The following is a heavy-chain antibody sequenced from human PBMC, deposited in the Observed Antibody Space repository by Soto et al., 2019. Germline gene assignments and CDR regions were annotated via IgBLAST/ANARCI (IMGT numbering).Heavy chain of an antibody. D-gene: IGHD2-15*01. CDR2: IIPIFGTA. CDR3: ATTYCSGGSCSLAKFVY. CDR1: GGTFSSYA. Sequence: ASVKVSCKASGGTFSSYAISWVRQAPGQGLEWMGGIIPIFGTANYAQKFQGGVTITADESTSTAYMELSSLRSEDTAVYYCATTYCSGGSCSLAKFVYWGQGTLVTV. V-gene: IGHV1-69*13. J-gene: IGHJ4*02.